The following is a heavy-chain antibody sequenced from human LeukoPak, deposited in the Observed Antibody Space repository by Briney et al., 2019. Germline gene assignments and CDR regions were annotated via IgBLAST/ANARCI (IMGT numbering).Heavy chain of an antibody. J-gene: IGHJ3*02. Sequence: KASETLSLTYTVSGGSISSYYWSWIRQPPGKGLEWIGYIYYSGSTNYNPSHNSRVTISVDTSKNQFSLKLSSVTAADTAVYYCASNFNTLLGYSSGWLDAFDIWGQGTXVTVXS. V-gene: IGHV4-59*08. CDR1: GGSISSYY. CDR2: IYYSGST. CDR3: ASNFNTLLGYSSGWLDAFDI. D-gene: IGHD6-19*01.